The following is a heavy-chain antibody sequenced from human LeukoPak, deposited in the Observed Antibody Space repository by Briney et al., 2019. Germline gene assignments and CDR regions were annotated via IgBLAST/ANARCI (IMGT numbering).Heavy chain of an antibody. Sequence: PSETLSLTCTVSGGFISSGGYYWSWIRQHPGKGLEWIGYIYYSGSTYYNPSLKSRVTISVDTSKNQFSLKLSSVTAADTAVYYCARRVTVTTSWFDPWGQGTLVTVSS. D-gene: IGHD4-17*01. CDR2: IYYSGST. CDR1: GGFISSGGYY. J-gene: IGHJ5*02. CDR3: ARRVTVTTSWFDP. V-gene: IGHV4-31*03.